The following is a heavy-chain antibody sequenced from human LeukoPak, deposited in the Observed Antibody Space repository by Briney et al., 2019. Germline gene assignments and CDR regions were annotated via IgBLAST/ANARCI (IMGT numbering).Heavy chain of an antibody. CDR2: ISGSGSNT. Sequence: GGSLRPSCAASGFTFSNYAISWVRQAPGKGLEWVSGISGSGSNTYYADSVKGRFTISRDISKNTLYLQMDSLRAEDTAIYYCARDWKTNSFDYWGQGTLVTVSS. CDR3: ARDWKTNSFDY. J-gene: IGHJ4*02. CDR1: GFTFSNYA. D-gene: IGHD1-1*01. V-gene: IGHV3-23*01.